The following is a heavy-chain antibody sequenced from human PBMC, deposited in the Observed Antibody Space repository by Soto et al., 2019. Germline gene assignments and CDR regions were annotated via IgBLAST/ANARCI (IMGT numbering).Heavy chain of an antibody. V-gene: IGHV4-30-4*01. Sequence: QVQLQESGPGLVKPSQTLSLTCTVSGGSISSGDYYWSWIRQPPGQGLEWVGYIYYSGSTYYNPSLXGRVTISVATSKNQFSLKLSSVTAADTAVYYCARVTPIVARVWGQGTLVTVSS. CDR3: ARVTPIVARV. CDR2: IYYSGST. CDR1: GGSISSGDYY. D-gene: IGHD6-6*01. J-gene: IGHJ4*02.